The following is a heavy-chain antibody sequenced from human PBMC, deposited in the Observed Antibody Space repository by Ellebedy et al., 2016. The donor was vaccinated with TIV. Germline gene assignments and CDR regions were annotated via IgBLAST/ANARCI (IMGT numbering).Heavy chain of an antibody. Sequence: GESLKISCNVSGYSFTNYWISWVRQMPGQGLEWLGKIDPSDSYTRYSPSFQGHITMSTDKSLSVAYLQWSSLQASDTALYYCARHLGSGGDFDYWGQGTLLTVSS. J-gene: IGHJ4*02. CDR1: GYSFTNYW. D-gene: IGHD3-10*01. CDR2: IDPSDSYT. CDR3: ARHLGSGGDFDY. V-gene: IGHV5-10-1*01.